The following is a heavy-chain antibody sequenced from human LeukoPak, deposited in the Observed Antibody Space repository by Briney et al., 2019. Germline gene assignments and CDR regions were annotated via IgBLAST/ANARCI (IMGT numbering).Heavy chain of an antibody. Sequence: KTSQTLSLTCGISGDSVSSNSASWNWIRQSPSRGLEWQVRTCYRTRWYRDSAESVKSRMTVNPHTSKNQSSLQLNFATPEHTAVYYCARDNSGPALARFGYGGQGTLVTLSS. CDR3: ARDNSGPALARFGY. V-gene: IGHV6-1*01. J-gene: IGHJ4*02. D-gene: IGHD2-2*01. CDR2: TCYRTRWYR. CDR1: GDSVSSNSAS.